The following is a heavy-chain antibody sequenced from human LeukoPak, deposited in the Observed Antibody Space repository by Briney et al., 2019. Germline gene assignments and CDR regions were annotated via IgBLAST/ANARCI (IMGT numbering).Heavy chain of an antibody. CDR1: GYSINSGYY. Sequence: SETLSLTCAVSGYSINSGYYWGWIRQPPGKGLEWIGSIYHSGSTYYNPSLKSRVTISVDTSKNQFSLKLSSVTAADTAVYYCASAIYSSGRAEYFQHWGQGTLVTVSS. J-gene: IGHJ1*01. CDR3: ASAIYSSGRAEYFQH. CDR2: IYHSGST. D-gene: IGHD6-19*01. V-gene: IGHV4-38-2*01.